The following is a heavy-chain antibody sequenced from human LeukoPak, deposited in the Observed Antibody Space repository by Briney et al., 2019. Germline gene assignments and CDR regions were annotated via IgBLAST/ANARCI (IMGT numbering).Heavy chain of an antibody. CDR3: ARDISRGYNWFDP. J-gene: IGHJ5*02. D-gene: IGHD6-25*01. Sequence: SETLSLTCTVSGDSISGYYWSWIRQPPGKGLDWVGYIYSSGNTNYNPSLKSRVTISVDTSKNQFSLKLSSVTAADTAVYYCARDISRGYNWFDPWGQGTLVTVSS. CDR1: GDSISGYY. V-gene: IGHV4-59*01. CDR2: IYSSGNT.